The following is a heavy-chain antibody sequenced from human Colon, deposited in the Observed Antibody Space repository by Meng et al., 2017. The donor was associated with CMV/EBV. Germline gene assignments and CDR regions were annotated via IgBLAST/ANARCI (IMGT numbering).Heavy chain of an antibody. J-gene: IGHJ4*02. CDR1: GFTFYNAW. V-gene: IGHV3-15*01. D-gene: IGHD2-21*01. CDR2: MKSRIDGGTT. Sequence: GESLKISCAVSGFTFYNAWISWVRQAPGKGLEWVGRMKSRIDGGTTDYAAPVKGRFTISRDDSKNTMYLEMNSLKTEDTAVYYCTTGAAYCGGDCFKYWGQGTLVPSPQ. CDR3: TTGAAYCGGDCFKY.